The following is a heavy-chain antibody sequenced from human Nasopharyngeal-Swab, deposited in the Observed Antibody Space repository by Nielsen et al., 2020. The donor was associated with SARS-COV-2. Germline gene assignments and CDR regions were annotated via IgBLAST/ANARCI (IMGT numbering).Heavy chain of an antibody. V-gene: IGHV1-24*01. J-gene: IGHJ6*02. Sequence: ASVKVSCKVSGYTFTELSMHWVRQAPGKGLEWMGGFDPEDGETIYAQKFQGRVTMTEDTSTDTAYMELSSLRSEDTAVYYCATGIAVAGTPDNYYYYYGMDVWGQGTTVTVSS. CDR2: FDPEDGET. CDR1: GYTFTELS. D-gene: IGHD6-19*01. CDR3: ATGIAVAGTPDNYYYYYGMDV.